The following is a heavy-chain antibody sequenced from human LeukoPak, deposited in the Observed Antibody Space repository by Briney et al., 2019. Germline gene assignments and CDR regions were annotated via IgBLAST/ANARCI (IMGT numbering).Heavy chain of an antibody. V-gene: IGHV3-48*02. CDR3: ARDPHAGIFDS. J-gene: IGHJ4*02. CDR1: GFTFSGFH. CDR2: ISSLDSTT. Sequence: PAESLRLSCSISGFTFSGFHMNCLRQAPAMGLEHVAWISSLDSTTYYANSVVGRFTISTDNDTDLLFFQMDSLREDAPAIYYWARDPHAGIFDSWGEGALVTVSS.